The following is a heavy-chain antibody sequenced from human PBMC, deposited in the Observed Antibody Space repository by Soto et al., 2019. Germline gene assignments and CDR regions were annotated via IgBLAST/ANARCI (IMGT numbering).Heavy chain of an antibody. CDR3: ARHGDSPEHYYYGMDI. V-gene: IGHV5-51*01. J-gene: IGHJ6*02. Sequence: PGESLKISCKGSGYSFTSYWIGWVGQMPGKGLEWMGIIYPGDSDTRYSPSFQGQVTISADKSISTAYLQWSSLKASDTAMYYCARHGDSPEHYYYGMDIWGQGTTVTVSS. CDR1: GYSFTSYW. D-gene: IGHD1-1*01. CDR2: IYPGDSDT.